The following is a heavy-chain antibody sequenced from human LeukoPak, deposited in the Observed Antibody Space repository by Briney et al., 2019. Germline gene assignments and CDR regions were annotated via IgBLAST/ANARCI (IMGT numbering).Heavy chain of an antibody. CDR1: GFTVSSNY. V-gene: IGHV3-53*01. CDR2: IYSDGNT. D-gene: IGHD3-10*01. J-gene: IGHJ3*02. Sequence: PGGSLRLSCAASGFTVSSNYMNWVRQAPGKGLEWVSVIYSDGNTYYADSVKGRFTISRDNSKNTLYLQMNCLRAEDTAVYYCARDRRLLYFGELFHDAFDIWGQGTMVTVSS. CDR3: ARDRRLLYFGELFHDAFDI.